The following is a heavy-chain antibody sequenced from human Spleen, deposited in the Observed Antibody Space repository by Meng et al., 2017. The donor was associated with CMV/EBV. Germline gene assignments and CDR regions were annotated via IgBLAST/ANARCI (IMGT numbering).Heavy chain of an antibody. CDR2: IRFDGSIK. J-gene: IGHJ5*02. V-gene: IGHV3-30*02. Sequence: GESLKISCAASGFTFSSYGMHWVRQAPGKGLEWVAFIRFDGSIKYYADSVKGRFTISRDNSKNTLYLQMNSLRPEDTAVYYCTREVMATVNGWFDPWGQGTLVTVSS. D-gene: IGHD4-11*01. CDR3: TREVMATVNGWFDP. CDR1: GFTFSSYG.